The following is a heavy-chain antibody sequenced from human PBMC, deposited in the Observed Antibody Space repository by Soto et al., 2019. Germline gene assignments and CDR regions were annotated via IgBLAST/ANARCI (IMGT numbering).Heavy chain of an antibody. CDR3: ARSGARPGDYYYGMDV. V-gene: IGHV1-69*13. J-gene: IGHJ6*02. D-gene: IGHD3-10*01. Sequence: GASVKVSCKASGGTFSSYAISWVRQAPGQGLEWMGGIISIFGTADYAQKFQGRVTITADESTSTAYMELSSLRSEDTAVYYCARSGARPGDYYYGMDVWGQGTTVTVSS. CDR2: IISIFGTA. CDR1: GGTFSSYA.